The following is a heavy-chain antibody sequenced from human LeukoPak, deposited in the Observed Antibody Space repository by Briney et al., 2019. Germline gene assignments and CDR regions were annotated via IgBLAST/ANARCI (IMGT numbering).Heavy chain of an antibody. Sequence: AAVKVSYKGSGYTFTSYYMHWVRQAPAQGVEGMGVIKHSGGSTSYAQKFQGTVTMTTDTSTSTVYMELSSLRSEDTAVYYCARRLTAASLEFDPWGQGTLVTVSS. D-gene: IGHD2-2*01. CDR1: GYTFTSYY. J-gene: IGHJ5*02. CDR2: IKHSGGST. V-gene: IGHV1-46*01. CDR3: ARRLTAASLEFDP.